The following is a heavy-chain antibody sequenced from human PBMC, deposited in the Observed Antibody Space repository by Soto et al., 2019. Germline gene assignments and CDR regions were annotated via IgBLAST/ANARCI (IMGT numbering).Heavy chain of an antibody. CDR1: ALTFSSYW. CDR3: ASLTTVVTQNDY. CDR2: INSDGSST. V-gene: IGHV3-74*01. Sequence: GSLRLSCAASALTFSSYWMHWVRQAPGKGLVWVSRINSDGSSTSYADSVKGRFTISRDNAKNTLYLQMNSLRAEDTAVYYCASLTTVVTQNDYWGQGTLVTVSS. D-gene: IGHD4-17*01. J-gene: IGHJ4*02.